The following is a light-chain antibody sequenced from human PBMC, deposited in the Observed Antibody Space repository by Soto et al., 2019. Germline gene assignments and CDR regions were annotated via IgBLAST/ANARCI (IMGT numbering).Light chain of an antibody. CDR2: DAT. V-gene: IGKV3-11*01. Sequence: EMDLTQCPLIVSLYKGESATLSCRASQTVDNFLAWYQLKPGKAPRLLIYDATKRASGIPVRFTGSGSGTDFILTISNIEAEDVAIYYCQQRKKWPPITFGQGTRLEIK. CDR3: QQRKKWPPIT. CDR1: QTVDNF. J-gene: IGKJ5*01.